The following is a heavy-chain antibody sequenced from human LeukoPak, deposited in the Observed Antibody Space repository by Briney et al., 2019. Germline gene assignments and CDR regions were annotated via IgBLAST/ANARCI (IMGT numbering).Heavy chain of an antibody. CDR2: ISSSSSTI. D-gene: IGHD6-19*01. V-gene: IGHV3-48*01. Sequence: PGGSLRLSCAASGFTFSSYSMNWVRQAPGKGLEWVSYISSSSSTIYYADSVKGRFTISRDNAKNSLYLQMNSLRAEDTAVYYCARAGGYSSGWYFDYLDYWGQGTLVTVSS. J-gene: IGHJ4*02. CDR1: GFTFSSYS. CDR3: ARAGGYSSGWYFDYLDY.